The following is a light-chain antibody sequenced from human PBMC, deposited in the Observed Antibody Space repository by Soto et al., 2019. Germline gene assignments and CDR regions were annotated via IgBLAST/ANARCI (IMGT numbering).Light chain of an antibody. V-gene: IGKV3-11*01. J-gene: IGKJ3*01. CDR1: QSVSSY. CDR3: QQRSNWPLT. CDR2: DAS. Sequence: ELVLTQSPATLSLSPGERATLSCRASQSVSSYLAWYQQKPGQAPRLLIYDASNRATGIPARFSGSGSGTEFTLTISSLEPEDFAVYYCQQRSNWPLTFGPGPKVDIK.